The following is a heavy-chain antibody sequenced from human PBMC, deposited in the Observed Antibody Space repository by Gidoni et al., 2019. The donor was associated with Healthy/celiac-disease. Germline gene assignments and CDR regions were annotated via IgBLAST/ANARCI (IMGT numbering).Heavy chain of an antibody. J-gene: IGHJ1*01. V-gene: IGHV3-43D*03. CDR1: GVTFDDYA. Sequence: EVQLVESGGVVVQPGGSLRLSCAASGVTFDDYAMHWVRQAPGKGLEWVSLISWDGGSTYYADSVKGRFTISRDNSKNSLYLQMNSLRAEDTALYYCAKDLSGAYCGGDCLTFQHWGQGTLVTVSS. CDR3: AKDLSGAYCGGDCLTFQH. D-gene: IGHD2-21*02. CDR2: ISWDGGST.